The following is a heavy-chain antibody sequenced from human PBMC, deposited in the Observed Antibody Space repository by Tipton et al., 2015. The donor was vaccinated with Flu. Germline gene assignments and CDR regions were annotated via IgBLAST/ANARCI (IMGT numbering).Heavy chain of an antibody. V-gene: IGHV4-4*07. CDR1: GGSISSYY. CDR3: ARLAYSYDIRGYYFDS. CDR2: ILTGGST. Sequence: LSCSVSGGSISSYYWSWIRQPAGKGLEWIGRILTGGSTNYNPSLKSLVTMSVDTSKNQFSLKLSSVTAADTAVYYCARLAYSYDIRGYYFDSWGQGTLVTVSS. J-gene: IGHJ4*02. D-gene: IGHD5-18*01.